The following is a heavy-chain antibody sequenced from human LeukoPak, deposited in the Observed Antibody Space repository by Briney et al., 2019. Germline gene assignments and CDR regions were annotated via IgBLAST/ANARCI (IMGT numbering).Heavy chain of an antibody. V-gene: IGHV3-33*06. CDR2: IWYDGSNK. D-gene: IGHD4-23*01. J-gene: IGHJ4*02. Sequence: PGGSLRLSCAASGFTFSSYGMHWVRQAPGKGLEWVAVIWYDGSNKYYADSVKGRFTISRDNSKNTLYLQMNSLGAEDTAVYYCAKDYGGNYFDYWGQGTLVTVSS. CDR3: AKDYGGNYFDY. CDR1: GFTFSSYG.